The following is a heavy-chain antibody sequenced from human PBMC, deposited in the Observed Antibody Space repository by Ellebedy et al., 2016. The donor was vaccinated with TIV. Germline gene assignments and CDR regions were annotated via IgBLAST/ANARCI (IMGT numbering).Heavy chain of an antibody. CDR1: GGPISVSY. D-gene: IGHD2-15*01. Sequence: MPSETLSLTCTVSGGPISVSYWSWIRQSASKGLTWIGRIYTSVSTPYHPSLKSRFSLSVDASKNQFSLRLRSVTAADTAVYYCARVFYCSGGGRPNSDYGLDVWGQGTTVTVSS. CDR3: ARVFYCSGGGRPNSDYGLDV. V-gene: IGHV4-4*07. CDR2: IYTSVST. J-gene: IGHJ6*02.